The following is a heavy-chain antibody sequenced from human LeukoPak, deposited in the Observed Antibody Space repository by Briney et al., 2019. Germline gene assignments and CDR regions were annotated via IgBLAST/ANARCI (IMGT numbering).Heavy chain of an antibody. D-gene: IGHD2-2*01. CDR3: AKDRDDVVVVPAAMARFLEWLPTQPYYYYGMDV. Sequence: GGSLRLSCAASGFTFSSYAMSWVRQAPGKGLEWVSAISGSGGSTYYADSVKGRFTISRDNSKNTLYLQMNSLRAEDTAVYYCAKDRDDVVVVPAAMARFLEWLPTQPYYYYGMDVWGQGTTVTVSS. CDR2: ISGSGGST. J-gene: IGHJ6*02. V-gene: IGHV3-23*01. CDR1: GFTFSSYA.